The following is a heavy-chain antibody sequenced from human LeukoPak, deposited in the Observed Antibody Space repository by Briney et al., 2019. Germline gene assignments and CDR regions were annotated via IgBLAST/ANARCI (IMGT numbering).Heavy chain of an antibody. J-gene: IGHJ4*01. CDR3: ARAVPGPLSY. CDR1: GYTFTSYD. CDR2: MNLNHGNT. V-gene: IGHV1-8*03. D-gene: IGHD3-10*01. Sequence: ASVTESCKASGYTFTSYDINGVRQATGQGLEWMGWMNLNHGNTGYAQKFQGRVTITRNTSISTAYMELSSLRSEDTAVYYCARAVPGPLSYWGHRILVTVSS.